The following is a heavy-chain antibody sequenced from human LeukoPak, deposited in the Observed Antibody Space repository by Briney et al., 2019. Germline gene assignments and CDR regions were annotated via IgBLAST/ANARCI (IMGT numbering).Heavy chain of an antibody. CDR2: ISSSGSTI. CDR1: GFTFSDYY. J-gene: IGHJ6*02. V-gene: IGHV3-11*01. CDR3: ARDRMVRGVIYYYYYGMDA. D-gene: IGHD3-10*01. Sequence: AGGSLRFSCAASGFTFSDYYMSWIRQAPGEGLEWVSYISSSGSTIYYADSVKGRFTISRDNAKNSLYLQMNSLRAEDTAVYYCARDRMVRGVIYYYYYGMDAWGQGTTVTVSS.